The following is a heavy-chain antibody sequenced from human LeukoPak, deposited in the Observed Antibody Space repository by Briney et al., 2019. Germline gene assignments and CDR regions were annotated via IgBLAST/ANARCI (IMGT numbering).Heavy chain of an antibody. D-gene: IGHD1-26*01. V-gene: IGHV3-23*01. CDR1: GFTFSSYA. CDR2: LSGSGGST. Sequence: PGGSLRLSCAASGFTFSSYAMNWVRQAPGKGLEWVSGLSGSGGSTYCADPVKGRFTISRDNSKNTLCLQMNSLRAEDTAVYYCAKIGVDGSYGYYYYMDVWGKGTTVTVSS. J-gene: IGHJ6*03. CDR3: AKIGVDGSYGYYYYMDV.